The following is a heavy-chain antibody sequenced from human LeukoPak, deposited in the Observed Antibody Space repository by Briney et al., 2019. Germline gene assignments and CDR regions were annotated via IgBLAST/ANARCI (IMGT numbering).Heavy chain of an antibody. V-gene: IGHV1-46*01. CDR2: SNPSGGST. D-gene: IGHD2-2*01. CDR3: ARAVVPAAMGRALDI. Sequence: ASVKVSCKASEYTFTTYYIHWVRQAPGQGLEWMGISNPSGGSTSYAQKFQGRVTTTRDTSTSTVYMELSSLRSEDTAVYYCARAVVPAAMGRALDIWGQGTRVTVSS. J-gene: IGHJ3*02. CDR1: EYTFTTYY.